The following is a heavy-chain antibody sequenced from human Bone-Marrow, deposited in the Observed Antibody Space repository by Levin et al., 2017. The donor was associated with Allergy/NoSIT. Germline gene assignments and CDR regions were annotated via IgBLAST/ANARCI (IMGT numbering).Heavy chain of an antibody. CDR3: AKDLTEKPWFDY. J-gene: IGHJ4*02. V-gene: IGHV3-30*18. CDR1: GFTFSSYG. CDR2: TSYDGSNK. Sequence: PGESLKISCAASGFTFSSYGMHWVRQAPGKGLEWVAVTSYDGSNKYYADSVKGRFTISRDNSKNTLYLQMNSLRAEDTAVYYCAKDLTEKPWFDYWGQGTLVTVSS.